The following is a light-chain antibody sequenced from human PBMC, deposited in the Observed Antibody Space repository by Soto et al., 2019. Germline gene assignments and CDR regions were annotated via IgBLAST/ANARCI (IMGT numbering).Light chain of an antibody. V-gene: IGKV3D-20*02. Sequence: EIVLTQSPATLSLSPGDRATLSCRASQSVRSDYFAWYQQKPGQAPRVIIFGISTRATAIPDRFSGSGSETDFTLTISRLEPDDFAVYYCQQRSNWHTFGPGTKVDIK. CDR1: QSVRSDY. CDR3: QQRSNWHT. CDR2: GIS. J-gene: IGKJ3*01.